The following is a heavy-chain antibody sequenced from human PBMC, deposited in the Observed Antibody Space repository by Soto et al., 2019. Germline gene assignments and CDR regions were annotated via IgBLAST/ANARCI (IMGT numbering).Heavy chain of an antibody. CDR1: GGSISSGDYY. D-gene: IGHD2-15*01. V-gene: IGHV4-30-4*01. CDR3: ARDGGYCSGGSCFLNAFDI. J-gene: IGHJ3*02. CDR2: IYYSGST. Sequence: SETLSLTCTVSGGSISSGDYYWSWIRQPPGKGLEWIGYIYYSGSTYYNPSLKSRDTISVDTSKNQFSLKLSSVTAADTAVYYCARDGGYCSGGSCFLNAFDIWGQGTMVTVSS.